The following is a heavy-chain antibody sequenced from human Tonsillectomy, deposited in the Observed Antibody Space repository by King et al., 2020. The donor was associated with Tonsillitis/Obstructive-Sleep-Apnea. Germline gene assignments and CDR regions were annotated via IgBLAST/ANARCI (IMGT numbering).Heavy chain of an antibody. D-gene: IGHD5-12*01. J-gene: IGHJ4*02. Sequence: VQLVESGGGLVQPGGSLRLSCAASGFTFSSYAMSWVRRAPGKGLEWVSAIRCSGVSTYYADSVKGRFTISRDNSKDTLFLEMNSLRAEDTAVYYCAKKEVGWAAIKNWGQGTLVTVSS. CDR3: AKKEVGWAAIKN. V-gene: IGHV3-23*04. CDR2: IRCSGVST. CDR1: GFTFSSYA.